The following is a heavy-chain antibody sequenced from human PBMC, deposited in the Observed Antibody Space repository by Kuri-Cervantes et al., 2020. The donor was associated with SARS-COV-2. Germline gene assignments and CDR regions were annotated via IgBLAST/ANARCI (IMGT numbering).Heavy chain of an antibody. CDR3: ARDGGYSSSWYGFSEYYFDY. CDR1: GGSISSHY. V-gene: IGHV4-59*11. D-gene: IGHD6-13*01. CDR2: FDYTGST. J-gene: IGHJ4*02. Sequence: GSLRLSCTVSGGSISSHYWSWIRQPPGKGLEWIAYFDYTGSTFYNPSLRSRVTISVDTSKNQFSLKLSSVTAADMAVYYCARDGGYSSSWYGFSEYYFDYWGQGTLVTVSS.